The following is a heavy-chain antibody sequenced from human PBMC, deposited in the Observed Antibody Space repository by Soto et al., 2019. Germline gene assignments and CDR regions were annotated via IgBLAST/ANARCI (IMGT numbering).Heavy chain of an antibody. V-gene: IGHV1-69*13. CDR2: IIPIFGTA. D-gene: IGHD6-6*01. CDR1: GGTFSSYA. CDR3: ARDPNSSSSSFGFWWFDP. Sequence: SVKVSCKASGGTFSSYAISWVRQAPGQGLEWMGGIIPIFGTANYAQKFQGRVTITADESTSTAYMELSSLRSEDTAVYYCARDPNSSSSSFGFWWFDPRGQGTLVTVSS. J-gene: IGHJ5*02.